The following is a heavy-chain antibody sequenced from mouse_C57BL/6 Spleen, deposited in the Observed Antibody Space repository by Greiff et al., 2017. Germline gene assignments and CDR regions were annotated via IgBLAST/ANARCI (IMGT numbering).Heavy chain of an antibody. CDR2: IHPNSGST. D-gene: IGHD2-3*01. J-gene: IGHJ1*03. Sequence: QVKLQQPGAELVKPGASVKLSCKASGYTFTSYWMHWVKQRPGQGLEWIGMIHPNSGSTNYNEKFKRKATLTVDKSSSTAYMQLRSQTSEDSAVYNCARSDEGYYGWYFDVWGTGTTVTVSS. CDR1: GYTFTSYW. CDR3: ARSDEGYYGWYFDV. V-gene: IGHV1-64*01.